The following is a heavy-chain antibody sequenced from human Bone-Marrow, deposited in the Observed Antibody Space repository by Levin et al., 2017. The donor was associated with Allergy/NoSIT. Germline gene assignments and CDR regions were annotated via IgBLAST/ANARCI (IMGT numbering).Heavy chain of an antibody. J-gene: IGHJ4*02. CDR2: TSAYTGIT. CDR1: GYTFNSYG. Sequence: ASVKVSCKASGYTFNSYGISWVRQAPGQGIEWMGWTSAYTGITDYAQKFQGRVTMTTDTATSTAYMELRNLKSDDTAVYYCAREVQGYSSGWHEDYWGQGTLVTVSS. CDR3: AREVQGYSSGWHEDY. V-gene: IGHV1-18*01. D-gene: IGHD6-19*01.